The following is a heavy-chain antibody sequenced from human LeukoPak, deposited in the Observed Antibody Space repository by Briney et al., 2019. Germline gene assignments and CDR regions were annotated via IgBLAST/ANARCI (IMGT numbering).Heavy chain of an antibody. J-gene: IGHJ4*02. CDR2: INHSGST. V-gene: IGHV4-34*01. CDR3: ARVGGDYGDYGYY. CDR1: GGSFSGYY. Sequence: WETLSLTCAVYGGSFSGYYWSWIRQPPGKGLEWIGEINHSGSTNYNPSLKSRVTISVDTSKNQFSLKLSSVTAADTAVYYCARVGGDYGDYGYYWGQGTLVTVSS. D-gene: IGHD4-17*01.